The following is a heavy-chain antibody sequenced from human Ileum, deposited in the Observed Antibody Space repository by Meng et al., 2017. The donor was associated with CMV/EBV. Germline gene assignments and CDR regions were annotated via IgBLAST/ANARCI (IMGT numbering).Heavy chain of an antibody. CDR2: INPNNGDT. J-gene: IGHJ4*02. Sequence: QMQLRRSGAEVKTPGASVKVSCKASGYTFTSYYIHWVRQAPGQGLEWMGWINPNNGDTNYAQKFQGGVTMTRDTSINTAYMEVTSADTAVYYCARGANYASYRVDYWGQGTLVTVSS. CDR3: ARGANYASYRVDY. CDR1: GYTFTSYY. D-gene: IGHD1-7*01. V-gene: IGHV1-2*02.